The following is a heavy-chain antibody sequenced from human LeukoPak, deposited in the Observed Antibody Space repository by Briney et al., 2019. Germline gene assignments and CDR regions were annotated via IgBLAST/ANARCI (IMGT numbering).Heavy chain of an antibody. Sequence: SETLSLTCTVSGGSISSGSYYWSWIRQPAGKGLEWIGRIYTSGSTNYNPSLKSRVTISVDTSKNQFSLKLSSVTAADTAVYYCARGGGVGAPFDYWGQGTLVTVSS. CDR2: IYTSGST. CDR1: GGSISSGSYY. V-gene: IGHV4-61*02. CDR3: ARGGGVGAPFDY. J-gene: IGHJ4*02. D-gene: IGHD3-16*01.